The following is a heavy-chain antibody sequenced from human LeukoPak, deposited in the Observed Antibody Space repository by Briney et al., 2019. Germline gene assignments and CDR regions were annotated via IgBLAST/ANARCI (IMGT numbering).Heavy chain of an antibody. D-gene: IGHD3-16*01. Sequence: TGGSLRLSCAASGFTFSSYAMSWVRQAPGKGLEWVSAISGSGGSTYYADSVKGRFTISRDNPKNTLYLQMNSLRAEDAAVYYCAKSRLKDWGSYWGQGTLVTVSS. CDR1: GFTFSSYA. V-gene: IGHV3-23*01. J-gene: IGHJ4*02. CDR3: AKSRLKDWGSY. CDR2: ISGSGGST.